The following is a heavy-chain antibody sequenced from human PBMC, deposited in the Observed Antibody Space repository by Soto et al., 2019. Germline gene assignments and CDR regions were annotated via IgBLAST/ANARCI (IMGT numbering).Heavy chain of an antibody. CDR1: GFTFSVYS. D-gene: IGHD6-19*01. CDR2: ITGDTKTI. Sequence: EVQLVESGGDLVPRGGSLRLSCVASGFTFSVYSMNWVRQAPGKGLEWFAYITGDTKTIKYADSVKGRFTISRDNAKNSVYLQMNSLRDEDTAVYYCARSVEGHFDYWGQGTVVTVSS. CDR3: ARSVEGHFDY. J-gene: IGHJ4*02. V-gene: IGHV3-48*02.